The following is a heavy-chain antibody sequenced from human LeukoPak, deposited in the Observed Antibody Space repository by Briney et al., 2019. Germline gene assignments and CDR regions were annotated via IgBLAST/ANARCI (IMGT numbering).Heavy chain of an antibody. CDR1: GFTFSNFW. CDR3: ARDNWVDC. J-gene: IGHJ5*01. V-gene: IGHV3-7*03. Sequence: GGSLRLSCAASGFTFSNFWMNWVRQAPGKGLEWVANIKQDGSEKYYVDSVKGRFTISRDNAKNSLYLQMNSLKVEDTAIYYCARDNWVDCWGQGTLVTVSS. CDR2: IKQDGSEK.